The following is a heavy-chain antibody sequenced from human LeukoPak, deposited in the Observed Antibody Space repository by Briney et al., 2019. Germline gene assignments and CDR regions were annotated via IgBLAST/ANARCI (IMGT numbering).Heavy chain of an antibody. CDR1: GGTFSSYA. D-gene: IGHD2-2*01. J-gene: IGHJ4*02. CDR2: IIPVFGKA. Sequence: SSVKVSCKASGGTFSSYAISWVRQAPGQGLEGMGGIIPVFGKAKYAQKFQGRVIITTDESTRTAYMELSSLRSEDTAVYYCASGYQLLQRTTYYFDYWGQGTLVAVSS. CDR3: ASGYQLLQRTTYYFDY. V-gene: IGHV1-69*05.